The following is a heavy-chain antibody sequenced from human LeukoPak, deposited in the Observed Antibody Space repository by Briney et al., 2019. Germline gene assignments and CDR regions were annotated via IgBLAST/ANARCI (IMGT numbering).Heavy chain of an antibody. V-gene: IGHV3-7*01. CDR3: ARDIIAVDIAEYFQH. CDR2: IKEDGREK. CDR1: GFTFSSYW. D-gene: IGHD6-19*01. Sequence: GGSLRLSCAASGFTFSSYWMSWVRQAPGKGLEWVANIKEDGREKYYVDSVKGRFTISRDNAKNSLYLQMNSLRAEDTAVYYCARDIIAVDIAEYFQHWGQGTLVTVSS. J-gene: IGHJ1*01.